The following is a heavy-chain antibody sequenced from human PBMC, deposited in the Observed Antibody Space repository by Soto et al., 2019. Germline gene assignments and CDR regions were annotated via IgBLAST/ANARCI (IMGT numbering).Heavy chain of an antibody. Sequence: PGGSLRLSCAASGFTFSSYGMHWVRQAPGKGLEWVAVIWYDGSNKYYADSVKGRFTISRDNSKNTLYLQMNSLRAEDTAVYYCARGYCTNGVCYRGFDYWGQGTLVTVSS. CDR1: GFTFSSYG. V-gene: IGHV3-33*01. J-gene: IGHJ4*02. CDR3: ARGYCTNGVCYRGFDY. D-gene: IGHD2-8*01. CDR2: IWYDGSNK.